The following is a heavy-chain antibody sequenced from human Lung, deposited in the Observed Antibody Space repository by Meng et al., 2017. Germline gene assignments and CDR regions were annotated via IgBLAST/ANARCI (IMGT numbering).Heavy chain of an antibody. J-gene: IGHJ4*02. CDR1: GYTFTTYG. D-gene: IGHD6-19*01. CDR3: ARDRQWLFDY. Sequence: QVHLVQSGFEVKKPWASVKVSCKASGYTFTTYGISWLRQATGQGLEWMGWIDPGNGNRDFAEKFQDRLTMSNDTSSSTVYMELTRLTSDDTAVYYCARDRQWLFDYWGQGALVTVSS. V-gene: IGHV1-18*01. CDR2: IDPGNGNR.